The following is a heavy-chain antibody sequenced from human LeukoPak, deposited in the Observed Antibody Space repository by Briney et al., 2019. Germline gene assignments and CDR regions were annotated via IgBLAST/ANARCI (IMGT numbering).Heavy chain of an antibody. Sequence: SETLSLTCTVSGSSISSSSYYWGWIRQPPGKGLEWIGSIYYSGSTYYNPSLKSRVTISVDTSKNQFSLKLSSVTAADTAVYYCARVRVWEAIAAAGTIDYWGQGTLVTVSS. V-gene: IGHV4-39*07. CDR1: GSSISSSSYY. CDR2: IYYSGST. J-gene: IGHJ4*02. CDR3: ARVRVWEAIAAAGTIDY. D-gene: IGHD6-13*01.